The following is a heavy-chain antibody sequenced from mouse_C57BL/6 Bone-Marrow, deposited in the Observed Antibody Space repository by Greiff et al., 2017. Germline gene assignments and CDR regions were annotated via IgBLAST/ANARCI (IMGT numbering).Heavy chain of an antibody. D-gene: IGHD2-3*01. Sequence: SGPVLVKPGASVKMSCKASGYTFTDYYMNWVKQSHGKSLEWIGVINPYNGGTSYNQKFKGKATLTVDKSSSTAYMELNSLTSEDSAVYYCAREDGYPLDYWGQGTTLTVSS. CDR2: INPYNGGT. J-gene: IGHJ2*01. CDR1: GYTFTDYY. V-gene: IGHV1-19*01. CDR3: AREDGYPLDY.